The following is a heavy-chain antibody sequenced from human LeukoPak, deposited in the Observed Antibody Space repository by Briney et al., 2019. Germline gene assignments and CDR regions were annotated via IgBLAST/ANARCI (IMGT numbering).Heavy chain of an antibody. CDR2: IIPILGIA. D-gene: IGHD6-13*01. V-gene: IGHV1-69*04. Sequence: ASVKVSCKASGGTFSSYAISWVRQAPGQGLEWMGRIIPILGIANYAQKFQGRVTITADKSTSTAYMELSSLRSEDTAVYYCARDLGGSSWYSDYWGQGTLVTVSS. CDR1: GGTFSSYA. J-gene: IGHJ4*02. CDR3: ARDLGGSSWYSDY.